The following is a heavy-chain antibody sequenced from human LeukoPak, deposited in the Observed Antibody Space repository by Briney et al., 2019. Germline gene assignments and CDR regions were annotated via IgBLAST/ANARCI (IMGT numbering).Heavy chain of an antibody. Sequence: PGGSLRLSCVASGFAFSSYAMSWVRQAPGKGLEWVSAISGSSSATYYTDSVKGRFIISRHNSKNTLYLQMNSLRAADTAVYFCVKGEYYYGSGDAYYFDYLGQGTLVTVSS. V-gene: IGHV3-23*01. J-gene: IGHJ4*02. D-gene: IGHD3-10*01. CDR1: GFAFSSYA. CDR3: VKGEYYYGSGDAYYFDY. CDR2: ISGSSSAT.